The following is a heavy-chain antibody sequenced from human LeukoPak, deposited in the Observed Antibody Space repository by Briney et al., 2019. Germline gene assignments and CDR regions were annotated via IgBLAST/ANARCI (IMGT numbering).Heavy chain of an antibody. D-gene: IGHD2-2*01. V-gene: IGHV3-23*01. CDR3: AKSPGSTYLFLY. CDR1: GFTFSTYV. CDR2: VSGNGGST. J-gene: IGHJ4*02. Sequence: PGGSLRLSCAASGFTFSTYVMSWVRQAPGKGLEWVSAVSGNGGSTNYADSVKGRFTISRDNSKNTVYLQMNSLRAEDTAVYYCAKSPGSTYLFLYWGQGTLVTVSS.